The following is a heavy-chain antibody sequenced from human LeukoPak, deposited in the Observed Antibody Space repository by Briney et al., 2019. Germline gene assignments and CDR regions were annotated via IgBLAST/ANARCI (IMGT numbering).Heavy chain of an antibody. CDR3: ARDNEIEDVGTGYYTENDYGMDV. V-gene: IGHV4-59*01. Sequence: SETLSLTCTVSGGSISSYYWSWIRQPPGKGLEWIGYIYYSGSTNYNPSLKSRVTISVDTSKNQFSLKLSSVTAADTAVYYCARDNEIEDVGTGYYTENDYGMDVWGQGTTVTVS. CDR1: GGSISSYY. J-gene: IGHJ6*02. CDR2: IYYSGST. D-gene: IGHD3/OR15-3a*01.